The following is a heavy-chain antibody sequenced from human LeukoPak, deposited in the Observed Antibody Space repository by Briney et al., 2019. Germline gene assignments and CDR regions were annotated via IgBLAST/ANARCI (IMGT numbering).Heavy chain of an antibody. D-gene: IGHD5-12*01. CDR3: AKVASVIVATISRVDY. J-gene: IGHJ4*02. CDR2: ISGSGGSR. Sequence: PGGSLRLSCAASGFTFSSYAMSWVRQAPGKGLEWVSAISGSGGSRYYADSVKGRFTISRDNSKNTLYLQMNSLRAEDTAVYYCAKVASVIVATISRVDYWGQGTLVTVSS. CDR1: GFTFSSYA. V-gene: IGHV3-23*01.